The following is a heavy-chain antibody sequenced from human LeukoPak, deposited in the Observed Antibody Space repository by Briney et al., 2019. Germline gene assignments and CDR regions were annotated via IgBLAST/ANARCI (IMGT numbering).Heavy chain of an antibody. Sequence: ASVKVSCNASGFTFTDYHMHWVRQAPGQGLEWMGWINSGSGDTNYAQKFQGRATVTRDTSIRTTYMELSNLRSDDTAVYYCVREARATADFWGQGTLVTVSS. CDR1: GFTFTDYH. CDR3: VREARATADF. CDR2: INSGSGDT. D-gene: IGHD1-26*01. V-gene: IGHV1-2*02. J-gene: IGHJ4*02.